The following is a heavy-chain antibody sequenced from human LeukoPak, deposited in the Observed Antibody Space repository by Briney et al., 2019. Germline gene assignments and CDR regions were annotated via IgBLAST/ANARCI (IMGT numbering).Heavy chain of an antibody. CDR2: IDPSDSYT. V-gene: IGHV5-10-1*01. CDR3: ARHELHYDILTGYYMKYGMDV. D-gene: IGHD3-9*01. CDR1: GYSFTSYW. Sequence: GESLKISCKGSGYSFTSYWISWVRQMPGKGLEWMGRIDPSDSYTNYSPSFQGHVTISADKSISTAYLQWSSLKASDTAMYYCARHELHYDILTGYYMKYGMDVWGKGTTVTVSS. J-gene: IGHJ6*04.